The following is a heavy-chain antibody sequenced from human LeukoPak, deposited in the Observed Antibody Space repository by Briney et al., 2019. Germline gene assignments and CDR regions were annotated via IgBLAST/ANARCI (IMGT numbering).Heavy chain of an antibody. CDR3: ARVRFGKFGTVY. Sequence: ASVKASCKASGYTFTSYYMHWVRQAPGQGLEWMGIINPSGGSTSYAQKFQGRVTMTRDTSTSTVYMELSSLRSEDTAVYYCARVRFGKFGTVYWGQGTLVTVSS. CDR2: INPSGGST. D-gene: IGHD3-10*01. V-gene: IGHV1-46*01. J-gene: IGHJ4*02. CDR1: GYTFTSYY.